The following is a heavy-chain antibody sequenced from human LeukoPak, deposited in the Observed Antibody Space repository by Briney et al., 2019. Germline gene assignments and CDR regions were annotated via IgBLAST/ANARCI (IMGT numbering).Heavy chain of an antibody. CDR1: GYTFTSYY. D-gene: IGHD6-6*01. CDR2: INPSGGST. Sequence: ASVKVSCKASGYTFTSYYIHWVRQAPGQGLEWMGIINPSGGSTSYAQKFQGRVTMTRDMSTSTVYMELSSLRSEDTAVYYCAVPAQTKHSSSLNYWGQGTPVTVSS. V-gene: IGHV1-46*01. J-gene: IGHJ4*02. CDR3: AVPAQTKHSSSLNY.